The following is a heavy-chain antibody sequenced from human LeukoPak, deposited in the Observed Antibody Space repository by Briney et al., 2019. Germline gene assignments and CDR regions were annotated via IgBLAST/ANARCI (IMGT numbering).Heavy chain of an antibody. CDR2: ISYDGSNK. J-gene: IGHJ6*02. CDR1: GFTFSSYG. CDR3: AKNGRHDYSNPLGYYYYGMDV. Sequence: GSLRLSCAASGFTFSSYGMHWVRQAPGKGLEWVAVISYDGSNKYYADSVKGRFTISRDNSKNTLYLQMNSLRAEDTAVYYCAKNGRHDYSNPLGYYYYGMDVWGQGTTVTVSS. V-gene: IGHV3-30*18. D-gene: IGHD4-4*01.